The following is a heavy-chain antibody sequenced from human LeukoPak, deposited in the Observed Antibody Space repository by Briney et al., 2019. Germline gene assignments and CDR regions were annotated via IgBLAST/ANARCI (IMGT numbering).Heavy chain of an antibody. Sequence: SETLSLTCAVYGGSFSGYYWSWIRLPPGKGLEWIGEINHSGSTNYNPSLKSRVTISVDTSKNQFSLKLSSVTAADTAVYYCATARRPDAFDIWGQGTMVTVSS. CDR1: GGSFSGYY. J-gene: IGHJ3*02. CDR2: INHSGST. CDR3: ATARRPDAFDI. V-gene: IGHV4-34*01.